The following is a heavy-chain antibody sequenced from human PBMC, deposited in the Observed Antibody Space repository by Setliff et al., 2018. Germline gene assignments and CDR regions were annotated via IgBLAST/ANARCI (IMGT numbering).Heavy chain of an antibody. D-gene: IGHD5-18*01. V-gene: IGHV4-39*01. CDR1: GGSISTKNYY. Sequence: LTCTVSGGSISTKNYYWGWIRQPPGKGLEWIGNIYYSGGTYYSPSLKSRVTISVDTSENQFSLKLNSVTAADTAVYYCAGGGGWIQLFDYWGLGTQVTVSS. CDR2: IYYSGGT. CDR3: AGGGGWIQLFDY. J-gene: IGHJ4*02.